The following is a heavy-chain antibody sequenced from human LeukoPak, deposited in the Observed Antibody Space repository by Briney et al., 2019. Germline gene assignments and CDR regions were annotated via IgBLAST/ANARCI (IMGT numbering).Heavy chain of an antibody. CDR2: ISGSGGST. J-gene: IGHJ4*02. CDR3: AKESRSSGWYGPDY. D-gene: IGHD6-19*01. V-gene: IGHV3-23*01. Sequence: GGSLRLSCAASGFTFSNYAMSWVRQAPGKGLEWVSGISGSGGSTHYADSVTGRLIISRDNSKNTLYLQMNSRRAEDTAVYYCAKESRSSGWYGPDYWGQGTLVTVSS. CDR1: GFTFSNYA.